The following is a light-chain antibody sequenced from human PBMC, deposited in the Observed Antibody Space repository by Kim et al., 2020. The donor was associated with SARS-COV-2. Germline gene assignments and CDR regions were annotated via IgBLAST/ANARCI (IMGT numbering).Light chain of an antibody. Sequence: IVLTQSPGTLSLSPGEGATLSCRASQRLSSSYLAWYQQKPGQAPRLLIFAASTRATGIPDRFSGSGPGTDFILTISRLEPEDSAVYFCQQYDSSPLTFGGGTKVDIK. V-gene: IGKV3-20*01. CDR1: QRLSSSY. J-gene: IGKJ4*01. CDR3: QQYDSSPLT. CDR2: AAS.